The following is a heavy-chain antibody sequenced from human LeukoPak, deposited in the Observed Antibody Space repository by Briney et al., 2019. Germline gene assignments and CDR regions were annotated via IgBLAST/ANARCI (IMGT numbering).Heavy chain of an antibody. J-gene: IGHJ4*02. Sequence: GGSLRLSCAASGLTFSRYSMNWVRQAPGKGLEWVSSISSSSSHIYYADSVTGRFTVSRDNAKNSLYLQMNSLRADDTAVYYCARDHLYYEISGPRFDNWGQGTRVTVSS. D-gene: IGHD3-16*01. CDR2: ISSSSSHI. CDR1: GLTFSRYS. V-gene: IGHV3-21*01. CDR3: ARDHLYYEISGPRFDN.